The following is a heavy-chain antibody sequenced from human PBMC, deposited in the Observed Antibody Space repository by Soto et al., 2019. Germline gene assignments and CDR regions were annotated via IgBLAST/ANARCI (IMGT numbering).Heavy chain of an antibody. CDR2: IRDDRGHT. CDR1: MHTFRTSG. CDR3: ARDGHQWDRSVCDD. Sequence: QIQMVQSGAEMKQPGTSVKVSCQTSMHTFRTSGFSWVRQAPGEGREWMGWIRDDRGHTNFAQKFRGRLTLTTDPSTNTICMELRSLRSDDTAVYYCARDGHQWDRSVCDDWGQGTLVTVSS. V-gene: IGHV1-18*01. J-gene: IGHJ4*02. D-gene: IGHD1-26*01.